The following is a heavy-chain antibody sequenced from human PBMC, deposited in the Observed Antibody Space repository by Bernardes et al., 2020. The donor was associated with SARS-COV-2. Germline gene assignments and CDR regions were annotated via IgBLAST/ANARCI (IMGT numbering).Heavy chain of an antibody. V-gene: IGHV5-51*01. D-gene: IGHD7-27*01. J-gene: IGHJ6*02. CDR3: ARLGTLGVPGERTNYGMDV. Sequence: GESLKISCQASGYTFSDYWIAWVRQMPGKGLEWMGIIYPGDSDTRYSPSFQGQVTISADKSISTAYMNWSRLKASDTAMYYCARLGTLGVPGERTNYGMDVWGQGTTVTVSS. CDR2: IYPGDSDT. CDR1: GYTFSDYW.